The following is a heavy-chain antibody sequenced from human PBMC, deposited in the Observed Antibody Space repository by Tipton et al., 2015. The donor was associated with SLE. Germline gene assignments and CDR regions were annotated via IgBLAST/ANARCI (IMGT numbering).Heavy chain of an antibody. J-gene: IGHJ5*02. D-gene: IGHD4-17*01. Sequence: TLSLTCTVSGGSISTYYWSWIRQPPGKGLEWIGYIYYSGSTNYNPSLKSRVTISVDTSKNLFSLKVSSVTAADTAVYYCARDGGGDYGFDPWGQGTLVTVSS. CDR2: IYYSGST. CDR1: GGSISTYY. V-gene: IGHV4-59*01. CDR3: ARDGGGDYGFDP.